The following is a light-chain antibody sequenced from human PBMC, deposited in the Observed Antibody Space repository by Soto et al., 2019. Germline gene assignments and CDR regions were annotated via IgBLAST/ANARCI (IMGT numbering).Light chain of an antibody. CDR3: QQHSNWPLT. CDR2: DAS. V-gene: IGKV3-11*01. J-gene: IGKJ4*01. CDR1: QSVSSN. Sequence: EIVLIQSPATLSLSPGERATLSCRASQSVSSNLAWYKQNPGQPPRLLILDASNRATGIPARFSGSGSVTAFILTISRPAPEDFADYYCQQHSNWPLTFGGGTKVEI.